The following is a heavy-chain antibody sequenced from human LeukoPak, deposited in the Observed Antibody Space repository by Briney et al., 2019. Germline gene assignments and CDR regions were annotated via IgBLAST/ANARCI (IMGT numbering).Heavy chain of an antibody. D-gene: IGHD5-18*01. CDR1: GYTFTSYA. CDR3: ARDLGIRGCSYGGHDY. V-gene: IGHV1-3*01. Sequence: ASVKVSCKASGYTFTSYAMHWVRQAPGQRLEWMGWINAGNGNTKYSQKFQGRVTITRDTSASTAYMELSSLRSEDTAVYYCARDLGIRGCSYGGHDYWGQGTLVTVSS. J-gene: IGHJ4*02. CDR2: INAGNGNT.